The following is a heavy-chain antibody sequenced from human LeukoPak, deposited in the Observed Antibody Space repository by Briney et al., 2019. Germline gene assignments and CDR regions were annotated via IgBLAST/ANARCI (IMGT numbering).Heavy chain of an antibody. D-gene: IGHD3-10*01. V-gene: IGHV1-69*13. CDR2: IIPIFGTA. J-gene: IGHJ4*02. CDR3: ARGSGDYGSGSYYYFDY. Sequence: GASVKVSCKASGYTFTSYAISWVRQAPGQGLEWMGGIIPIFGTANYAQKFQGRVTITADESTSTAYMELSSLRSEDTAVYYCARGSGDYGSGSYYYFDYWGQGTLVTVSS. CDR1: GYTFTSYA.